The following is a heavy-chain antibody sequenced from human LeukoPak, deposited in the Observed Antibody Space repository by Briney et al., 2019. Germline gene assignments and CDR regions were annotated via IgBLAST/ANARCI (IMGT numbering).Heavy chain of an antibody. D-gene: IGHD2-8*01. V-gene: IGHV4-39*07. Sequence: SETLSLTCTVSGGYISSSSYYWSWIRQPPGKGLEWIGSIYYSGSTYYNPSLKSRVTISVDTSKNQFSLKLSSVTAADTAVYYCARDARSNGFFDPWGQGTLVTVSS. CDR3: ARDARSNGFFDP. CDR1: GGYISSSSYY. CDR2: IYYSGST. J-gene: IGHJ5*02.